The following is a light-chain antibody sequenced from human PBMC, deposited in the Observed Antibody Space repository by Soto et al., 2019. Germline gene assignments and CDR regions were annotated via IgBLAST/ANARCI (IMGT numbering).Light chain of an antibody. J-gene: IGKJ4*01. CDR1: QSISSY. CDR2: AAS. Sequence: DIQMTQSPSSLSASVGDGVTITCRASQSISSYLNWYQQKPGKAPKLLIYAASSLQSGVPSRFSGSGSGTDFTLTISSLQPEDFATYYCQQSYSTPLTLGGGTKVDIK. CDR3: QQSYSTPLT. V-gene: IGKV1-39*01.